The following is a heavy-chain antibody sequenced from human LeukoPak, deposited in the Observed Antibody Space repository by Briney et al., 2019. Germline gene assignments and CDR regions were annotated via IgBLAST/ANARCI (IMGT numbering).Heavy chain of an antibody. D-gene: IGHD1-26*01. CDR2: INHSGST. CDR3: ARGGGSYYSDY. J-gene: IGHJ4*02. V-gene: IGHV4-34*01. CDR1: GGSFSGYY. Sequence: SETLSLTCAVYGGSFSGYYWSWIRQPPGKGLEWIGEINHSGSTNYNPSLKSRVTGSVDTSKNQFSLKLSSVTAADTAVYYCARGGGSYYSDYWGQGTLVTVSS.